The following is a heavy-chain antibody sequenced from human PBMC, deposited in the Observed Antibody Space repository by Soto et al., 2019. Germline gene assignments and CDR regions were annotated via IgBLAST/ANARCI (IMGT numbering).Heavy chain of an antibody. CDR3: ARGPRLLRFLEWSHYYYYGMDV. CDR1: GGSISVYY. V-gene: IGHV4-59*12. D-gene: IGHD3-3*01. Sequence: PSETLSLTCTISGGSISVYYWSWVRQPPGHELEWIGYIYASGSPYYNPSLRSRVTISVDTSKNQFSVKLSSVTAADTAVYYCARGPRLLRFLEWSHYYYYGMDVWGQGTTVTVSS. J-gene: IGHJ6*02. CDR2: IYASGSP.